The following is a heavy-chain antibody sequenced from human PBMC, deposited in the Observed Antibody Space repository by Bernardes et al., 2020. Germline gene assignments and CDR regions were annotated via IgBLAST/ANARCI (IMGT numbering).Heavy chain of an antibody. V-gene: IGHV4-39*01. J-gene: IGHJ4*02. CDR1: GGSISSSSYY. D-gene: IGHD6-19*01. Sequence: SETLSLTCTVSGGSISSSSYYWGWIRQPPGKGLEWIGRIYYSGSTYYNPSLKSRVTISVDTSKNQFSLKLSSVTAADTAVYYCARLGIAVAGPVDYWGQGTLVTVSS. CDR2: IYYSGST. CDR3: ARLGIAVAGPVDY.